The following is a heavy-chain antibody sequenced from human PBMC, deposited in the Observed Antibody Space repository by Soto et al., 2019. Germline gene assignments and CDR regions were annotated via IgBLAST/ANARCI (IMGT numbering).Heavy chain of an antibody. CDR1: GFPFTSYG. D-gene: IGHD3-10*01. CDR3: VGGQYYFDY. V-gene: IGHV3-30*03. J-gene: IGHJ4*02. CDR2: ISYDGSDK. Sequence: QVQLVESGGGVVQPGRSLRLSCAASGFPFTSYGMHWVREGPDKGLEWVAIISYDGSDKYYADSVKGRFTISRDNSKNTLKLQMNSLRPEDTALYYCVGGQYYFDYRGQGTLVIVSS.